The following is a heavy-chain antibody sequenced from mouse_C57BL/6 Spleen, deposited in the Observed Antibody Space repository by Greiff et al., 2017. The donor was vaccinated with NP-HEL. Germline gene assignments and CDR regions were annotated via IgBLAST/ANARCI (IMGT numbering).Heavy chain of an antibody. CDR1: GFTFSDYG. CDR2: ISSGSSTI. CDR3: ARPYYSNYGYFDV. V-gene: IGHV5-17*01. D-gene: IGHD2-5*01. J-gene: IGHJ1*03. Sequence: EVQLVESGGGLVKPGGSLKLSCAASGFTFSDYGMHWVRQAPEKGLEWVAYISSGSSTIYYADTVKGRFTISRDNAKNTLFLQMTSLRSEDTAMYYCARPYYSNYGYFDVWGTRTTVTVSS.